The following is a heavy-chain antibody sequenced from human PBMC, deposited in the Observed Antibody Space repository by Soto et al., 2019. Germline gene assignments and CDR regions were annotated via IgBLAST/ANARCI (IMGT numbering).Heavy chain of an antibody. CDR1: GGTFSSYA. D-gene: IGHD5-12*01. CDR3: ARGGDGYNSNFDY. V-gene: IGHV1-69*01. CDR2: IIPIFGTA. J-gene: IGHJ4*02. Sequence: QVQLVQSGAAVKKHGSSVKVSCKASGGTFSSYAISWVRQAPGQGLEWMGGIIPIFGTANYAQKIQGRVTITADESTSTAYMERSSLRSEDTAVYYCARGGDGYNSNFDYWGQGTLVTVSS.